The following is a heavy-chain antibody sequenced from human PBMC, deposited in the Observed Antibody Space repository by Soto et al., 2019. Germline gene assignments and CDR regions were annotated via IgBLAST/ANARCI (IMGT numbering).Heavy chain of an antibody. CDR3: AKHAVQEWLRFGYFDL. J-gene: IGHJ2*01. D-gene: IGHD5-12*01. CDR1: GFTFSSYA. V-gene: IGHV3-23*01. CDR2: ISGSGGST. Sequence: EVQLLESGGGLVQPGGFLRLSCAASGFTFSSYAMSWVRQAPGKGLEWVSAISGSGGSTYYADSVKGRFTISRDNSKNTLYLQMNSLRAEDTAVYYCAKHAVQEWLRFGYFDLWGRGTLVTVSS.